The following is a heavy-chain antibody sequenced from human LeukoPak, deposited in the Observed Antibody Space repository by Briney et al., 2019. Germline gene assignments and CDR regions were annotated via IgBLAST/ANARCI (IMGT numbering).Heavy chain of an antibody. J-gene: IGHJ4*02. D-gene: IGHD1-1*01. Sequence: GGSLRLSCAASGFTVSSNYMSWVRQAPGKGLEGVSVIYSGGSTYYADSVKGRFTISRDNSKNTLYLQMNSLRAEDTAVYYCAGSTTGTTERDYWGQGTLVTVSS. CDR1: GFTVSSNY. V-gene: IGHV3-66*02. CDR3: AGSTTGTTERDY. CDR2: IYSGGST.